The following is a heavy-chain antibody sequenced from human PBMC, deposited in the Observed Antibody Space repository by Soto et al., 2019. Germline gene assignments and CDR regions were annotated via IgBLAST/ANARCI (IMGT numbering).Heavy chain of an antibody. CDR1: GFTFSSYA. Sequence: GGSLRLSCAASGFTFSSYAMHWVRQAPGKGLEWVAVISYDGSNKYYADSVKGRFTISRDNSKNTLYLQMNSLRAEDTAVYYCVAGNSGSHAIAFDIWGQGTMVTVSS. CDR2: ISYDGSNK. D-gene: IGHD5-12*01. V-gene: IGHV3-30-3*01. J-gene: IGHJ3*02. CDR3: VAGNSGSHAIAFDI.